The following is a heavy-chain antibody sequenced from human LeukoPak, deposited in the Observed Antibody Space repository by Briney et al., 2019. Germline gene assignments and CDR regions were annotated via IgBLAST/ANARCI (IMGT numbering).Heavy chain of an antibody. CDR3: ARLPYCSSTSCYVHAFDI. J-gene: IGHJ3*02. CDR2: IYPGDSDT. CDR1: GYSFTSYW. D-gene: IGHD2-2*01. Sequence: GESLKISCKGSGYSFTSYWIGWVRQMPGKGLEWMGIIYPGDSDTRYSPSFQGQVTISADKSISTAYLQWSSLKASDTAMYYCARLPYCSSTSCYVHAFDIWGQGTMVTVSP. V-gene: IGHV5-51*01.